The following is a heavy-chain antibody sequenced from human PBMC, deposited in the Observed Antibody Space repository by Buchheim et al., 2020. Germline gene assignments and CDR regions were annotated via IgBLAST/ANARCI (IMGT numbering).Heavy chain of an antibody. CDR3: ARGAGMAARRKYYYYMDV. CDR1: GGSFSGYY. D-gene: IGHD6-6*01. J-gene: IGHJ6*03. Sequence: QVQLQQWGAGLLKPSETLSLTCAVYGGSFSGYYWSWIRQPPGKGLEWIGEINHSGSTNYNPSLKSRVTISVDTSKNQFSLKLSSVTAADTAVYYCARGAGMAARRKYYYYMDVWGKGTT. V-gene: IGHV4-34*01. CDR2: INHSGST.